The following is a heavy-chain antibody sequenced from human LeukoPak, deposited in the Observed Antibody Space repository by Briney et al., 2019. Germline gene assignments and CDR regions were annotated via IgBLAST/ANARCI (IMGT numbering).Heavy chain of an antibody. J-gene: IGHJ6*03. CDR3: AKGGSSKGDMDV. CDR1: GFTLSSYS. D-gene: IGHD6-6*01. Sequence: GGSLRLSCAASGFTLSSYSMNWVRQAPGKGLEWVSSISSSSSYIYYADSVKGRFTISRDNSKNTLYLQMNSLRAEDTAVYYCAKGGSSKGDMDVWGKGTTVTVSS. CDR2: ISSSSSYI. V-gene: IGHV3-21*01.